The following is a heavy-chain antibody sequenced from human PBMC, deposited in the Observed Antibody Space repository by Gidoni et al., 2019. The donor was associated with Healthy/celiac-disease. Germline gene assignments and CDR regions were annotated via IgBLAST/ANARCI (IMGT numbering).Heavy chain of an antibody. J-gene: IGHJ6*02. Sequence: QAQLVGSGGAVVRPGRSLRVPCAASGFTFSSFGIHWVRQASGKGLEWVAVLTNDGSNKYYADSEKGRFTISTDNSKNPLYLQMNGLRAEDTAVYYWAKDAVQQRGRRYYYYGMDVWGQGTTVTGSS. V-gene: IGHV3-30*18. CDR1: GFTFSSFG. CDR2: LTNDGSNK. D-gene: IGHD6-13*01. CDR3: AKDAVQQRGRRYYYYGMDV.